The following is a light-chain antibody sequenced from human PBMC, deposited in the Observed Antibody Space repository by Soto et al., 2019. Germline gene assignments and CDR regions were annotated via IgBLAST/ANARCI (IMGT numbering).Light chain of an antibody. V-gene: IGKV3-15*01. CDR3: QQYSNWPRT. CDR1: QSISNN. J-gene: IGKJ1*01. Sequence: EIVMTQSPATLSVSPGERATLSCRAGQSISNNLAWYQQKPGQAPRLLIYGASTRATGIPARITGSGSGTEFTLTISSLQSEDFAVYYCQQYSNWPRTFGQGTKV. CDR2: GAS.